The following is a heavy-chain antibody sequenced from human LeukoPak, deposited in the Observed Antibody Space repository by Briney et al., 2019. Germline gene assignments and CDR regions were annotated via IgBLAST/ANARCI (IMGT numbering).Heavy chain of an antibody. CDR3: ARDSSGWYRVFDY. J-gene: IGHJ4*02. Sequence: GASVKVSCKASGGTFSSYAISWVRQAPGQGLEWMGGIIPIFGTANYAQKFQGRVTITADESTSTAYMELSSLRSEDTAVYYCARDSSGWYRVFDYWGQGTLVTVSS. CDR2: IIPIFGTA. V-gene: IGHV1-69*13. CDR1: GGTFSSYA. D-gene: IGHD6-19*01.